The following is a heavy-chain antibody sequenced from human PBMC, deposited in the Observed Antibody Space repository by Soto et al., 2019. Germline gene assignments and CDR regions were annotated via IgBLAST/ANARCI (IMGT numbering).Heavy chain of an antibody. D-gene: IGHD3-22*01. V-gene: IGHV3-66*01. CDR2: IYSGGST. CDR3: ARANTYYYDSSGYYFDY. J-gene: IGHJ4*02. CDR1: GFTVSSNY. Sequence: GESLKISCAASGFTVSSNYMSWVRQAPGKGLEWVSVIYSGGSTYYADSVKGRFTISRHNSKNTLYLQMNSLRAEDTAVYYCARANTYYYDSSGYYFDYWGQGTLVTVSS.